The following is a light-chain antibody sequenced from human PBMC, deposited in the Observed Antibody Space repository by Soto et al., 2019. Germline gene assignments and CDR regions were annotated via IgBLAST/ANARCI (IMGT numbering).Light chain of an antibody. Sequence: ENVLTQSPGTLSLSPGERATLSCRASQTVTNSHLAWYQHKPGQAPRLLIYDAVTRATGIPDRFTGSGFGTDFTLTISRLEPEDFAVYYCQLYGTSPKTLGQGTKVDIK. V-gene: IGKV3-20*01. J-gene: IGKJ1*01. CDR2: DAV. CDR3: QLYGTSPKT. CDR1: QTVTNSH.